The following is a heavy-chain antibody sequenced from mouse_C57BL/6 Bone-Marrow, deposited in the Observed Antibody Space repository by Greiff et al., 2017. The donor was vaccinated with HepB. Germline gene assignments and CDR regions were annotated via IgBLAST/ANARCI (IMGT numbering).Heavy chain of an antibody. CDR3: ARELRLRFAY. J-gene: IGHJ3*01. Sequence: QVQLQQPGAELVMPGASVKLSCKASGYTFTSYWMHWVKQRPGQGLEWIGEIDPSDSYTNYNQKLKGKSTLTVDKSSSTAYMQLSSLTSEDSAVYYCARELRLRFAYWGQGTLVTVSA. D-gene: IGHD3-2*02. CDR2: IDPSDSYT. V-gene: IGHV1-69*01. CDR1: GYTFTSYW.